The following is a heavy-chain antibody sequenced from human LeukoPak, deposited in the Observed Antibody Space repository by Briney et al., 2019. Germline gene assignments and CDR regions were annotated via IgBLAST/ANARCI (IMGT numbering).Heavy chain of an antibody. D-gene: IGHD1-26*01. V-gene: IGHV1-2*02. CDR1: GYTFTGYY. J-gene: IGHJ3*02. Sequence: GASVKVSCKASGYTFTGYYMHWVRQAPGQGLEWMGWINPNSGGTNYAQKFQGRVTMTRDTSISTAYMELSRLRSDDTAVYYCARGPGIVGATDDDDASDIWGQGTMVTVSS. CDR3: ARGPGIVGATDDDDASDI. CDR2: INPNSGGT.